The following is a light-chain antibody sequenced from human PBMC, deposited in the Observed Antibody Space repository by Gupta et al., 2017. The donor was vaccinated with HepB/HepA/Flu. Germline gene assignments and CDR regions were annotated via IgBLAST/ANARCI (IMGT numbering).Light chain of an antibody. Sequence: QSVLTQPPSVSAAPGQKFTISCSGSSSNLGNNYVSWYQQLQGTATKRRREENKRRPSGIPDRFAGSKAGTSATLRITGLQTGEEAEDDCGKWDSSRSVWVFGGGNKMTVL. J-gene: IGLJ3*02. V-gene: IGLV1-51*01. CDR3: GKWDSSRSVWV. CDR2: ENK. CDR1: SSNLGNNY.